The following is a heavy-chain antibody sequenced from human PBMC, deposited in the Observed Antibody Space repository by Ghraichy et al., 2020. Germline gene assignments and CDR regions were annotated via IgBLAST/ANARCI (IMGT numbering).Heavy chain of an antibody. CDR2: ISPDGGNS. Sequence: GGSLRLSCAASGFTFSTYYMHWVRQAPGERPVWVSLISPDGGNSAYTDSVKGRFTISRDNAKNTLFLQLNGLRAEDTAIYYCVRDLQGSAWRNFDYWGQGTLVTVSS. J-gene: IGHJ4*02. CDR1: GFTFSTYY. V-gene: IGHV3-74*01. CDR3: VRDLQGSAWRNFDY. D-gene: IGHD6-25*01.